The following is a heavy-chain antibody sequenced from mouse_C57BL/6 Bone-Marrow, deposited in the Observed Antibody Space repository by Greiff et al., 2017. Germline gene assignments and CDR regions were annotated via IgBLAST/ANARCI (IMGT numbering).Heavy chain of an antibody. J-gene: IGHJ2*01. CDR2: IDPDTGGT. CDR1: GYTFTDYE. Sequence: QVQLQQSGAELVRPGASVTLSCKASGYTFTDYEMHWVKQTPVHGLEWIGAIDPDTGGTDYNQTFKGKAIRTADKTSSTAYRELRSQTSGDSSGYYCTTDDVSSEYYCDYWGQGTTLTVSS. D-gene: IGHD1-1*01. CDR3: TTDDVSSEYYCDY. V-gene: IGHV1-15*01.